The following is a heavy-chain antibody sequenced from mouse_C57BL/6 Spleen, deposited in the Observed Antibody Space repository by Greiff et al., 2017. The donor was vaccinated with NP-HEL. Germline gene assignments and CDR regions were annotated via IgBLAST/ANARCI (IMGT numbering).Heavy chain of an antibody. V-gene: IGHV5-16*01. CDR2: INYDGSST. CDR1: GFTFSDYY. D-gene: IGHD2-2*01. CDR3: ARGSYGSYAMDY. J-gene: IGHJ4*01. Sequence: VQLKESEGGLVQPGSSMKLSCTASGFTFSDYYMAWVRQVPEKGLEWVANINYDGSSTYYLDSLKSRFIISRDNAKNILYLQMSSLKSEDTATYYCARGSYGSYAMDYWGQGTSVTVSS.